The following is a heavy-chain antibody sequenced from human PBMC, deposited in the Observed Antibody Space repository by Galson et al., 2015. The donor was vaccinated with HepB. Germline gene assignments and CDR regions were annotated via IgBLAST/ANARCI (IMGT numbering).Heavy chain of an antibody. CDR3: AKEYSYGYWYFDL. Sequence: SLRLSCAASRFTFSNYAMSWVRQAPGRGLEWVSAISGSGGSTYYADSAKGRFTISRDNSKNTLYLQMNSLRAEDTAVYYCAKEYSYGYWYFDLWGRGTLVTVSS. CDR1: RFTFSNYA. D-gene: IGHD5-18*01. J-gene: IGHJ2*01. V-gene: IGHV3-23*01. CDR2: ISGSGGST.